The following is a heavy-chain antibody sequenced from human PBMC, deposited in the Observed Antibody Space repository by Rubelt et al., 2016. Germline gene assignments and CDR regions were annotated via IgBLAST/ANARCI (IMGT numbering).Heavy chain of an antibody. J-gene: IGHJ4*02. Sequence: EVQLLESGGGLVQPGGSLRLSCAASGLTFSTYAMTWVRQAPGKGLEWVSVITDSGSSTYYADSVKGRFTVSRDNSKNTLFLQRNSRRVDDTAVYYCARDGRNQPGSYWGQGTLVTVSS. V-gene: IGHV3-23*01. CDR3: ARDGRNQPGSY. CDR2: ITDSGSST. CDR1: GLTFSTYA. D-gene: IGHD1-1*01.